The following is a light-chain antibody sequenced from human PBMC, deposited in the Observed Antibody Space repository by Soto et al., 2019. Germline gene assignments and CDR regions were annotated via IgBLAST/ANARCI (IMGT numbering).Light chain of an antibody. J-gene: IGKJ1*01. CDR2: RAS. V-gene: IGKV1-5*03. Sequence: DIQMTQSPSTLSASVGDRVTITCRASQSISSWLAWYQQKPGKAPKLLIYRASILESGVPSRFSGSGSGTELTLTISSLQPDDFATYSCQQYNSYSWTFGQGTKVEIK. CDR3: QQYNSYSWT. CDR1: QSISSW.